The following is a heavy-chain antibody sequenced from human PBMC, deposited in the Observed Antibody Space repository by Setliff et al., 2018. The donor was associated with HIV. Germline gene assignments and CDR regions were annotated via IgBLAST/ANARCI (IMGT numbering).Heavy chain of an antibody. V-gene: IGHV4-59*08. CDR2: IYKSGST. Sequence: SETLSLTCSVSGGSISTYHWSWIRQPPGKGLEWIGYIYKSGSTNYSPSLKSRVTISPGTSKNQCSLKLTSVTAADTAVYYCARLSDTAMASFDSWGQGILVTVSS. CDR3: ARLSDTAMASFDS. J-gene: IGHJ4*02. D-gene: IGHD5-18*01. CDR1: GGSISTYH.